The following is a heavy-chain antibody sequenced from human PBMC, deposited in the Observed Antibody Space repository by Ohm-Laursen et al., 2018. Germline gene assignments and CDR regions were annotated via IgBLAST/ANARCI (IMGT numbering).Heavy chain of an antibody. CDR2: IYYSGST. D-gene: IGHD3-22*01. J-gene: IGHJ4*02. CDR1: GGSISSYY. Sequence: TLSLTCAVSGGSISSYYWSWIRQPPGKGLEWIGYIYYSGSTNYNPSLKSRVTISVDTSKNQFSLKLSSVTAADTAVYYCARVGGYYYLYYFDYWGQGTLVTVSS. V-gene: IGHV4-59*08. CDR3: ARVGGYYYLYYFDY.